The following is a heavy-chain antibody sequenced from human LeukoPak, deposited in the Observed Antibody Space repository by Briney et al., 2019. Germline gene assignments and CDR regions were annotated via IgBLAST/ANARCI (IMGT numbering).Heavy chain of an antibody. CDR1: GFTFSSYA. J-gene: IGHJ6*02. V-gene: IGHV3-23*01. D-gene: IGHD1-26*01. Sequence: GSLRLSCAASGFTFSSYAMSWVRQAPGKGLEWVSTVTGSGGNTYYADAVKGRFTISRDNSKNTLYLQMNSLRAEDTAVYYCARDWQVDSRSYWEDLYYYGMDVWGQGTTVTVSS. CDR2: VTGSGGNT. CDR3: ARDWQVDSRSYWEDLYYYGMDV.